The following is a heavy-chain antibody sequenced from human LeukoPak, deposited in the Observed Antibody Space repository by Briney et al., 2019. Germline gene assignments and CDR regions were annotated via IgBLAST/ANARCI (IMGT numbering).Heavy chain of an antibody. Sequence: PSETLSLTCTVSGCSISSYYWSWIRQPPGKGLDGIGYIYYSGSTNYNPSLKSRVTISVDTSKNQFSLKLSSVTAADTAVYYCASAINSYSSGLEYFQHWGQGTLVTVSS. V-gene: IGHV4-59*01. CDR1: GCSISSYY. CDR2: IYYSGST. D-gene: IGHD6-19*01. CDR3: ASAINSYSSGLEYFQH. J-gene: IGHJ1*01.